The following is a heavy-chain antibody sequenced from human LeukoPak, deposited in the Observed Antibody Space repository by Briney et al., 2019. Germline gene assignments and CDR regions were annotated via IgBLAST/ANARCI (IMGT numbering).Heavy chain of an antibody. Sequence: GGSLRLSCAASGFTFSSYAMSWVRQAPGKGLEWVLAISGSGGSTYYADSVKGRFTISRDNSKNTLYLQMNSLRAEDTAIYYCARDQWPRGLQQGLFDYWGQGALVTVSS. J-gene: IGHJ4*02. D-gene: IGHD6-19*01. CDR2: ISGSGGST. CDR3: ARDQWPRGLQQGLFDY. V-gene: IGHV3-23*01. CDR1: GFTFSSYA.